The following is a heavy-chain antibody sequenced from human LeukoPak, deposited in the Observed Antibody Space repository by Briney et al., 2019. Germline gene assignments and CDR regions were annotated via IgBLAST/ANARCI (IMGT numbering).Heavy chain of an antibody. CDR2: IIPIFGTA. V-gene: IGHV1-69*13. CDR1: GGTFSSYA. J-gene: IGHJ5*02. Sequence: SVKVSCKASGGTFSSYAISWVRQAPGQGLEWLGGIIPIFGTANYAQKFQGRVTITADESTSTAYMELSSLRSEDTAVYYCARRSSSWYNWFDPWGQGTLVTVSS. CDR3: ARRSSSWYNWFDP. D-gene: IGHD6-13*01.